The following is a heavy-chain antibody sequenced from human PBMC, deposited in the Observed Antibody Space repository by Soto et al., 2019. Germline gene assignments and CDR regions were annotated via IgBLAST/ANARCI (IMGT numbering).Heavy chain of an antibody. J-gene: IGHJ6*02. Sequence: ASVKVSCKASGYTFTSYGISWVRQAPGQGLEWMGWISAYNGNTNYAQKLQGRVTMTTDTSTSTAYMELRSLRSDDTAVYYCARAGSYYDFWSGFYGMDVRGQGTTVTVS. V-gene: IGHV1-18*01. D-gene: IGHD3-3*01. CDR2: ISAYNGNT. CDR3: ARAGSYYDFWSGFYGMDV. CDR1: GYTFTSYG.